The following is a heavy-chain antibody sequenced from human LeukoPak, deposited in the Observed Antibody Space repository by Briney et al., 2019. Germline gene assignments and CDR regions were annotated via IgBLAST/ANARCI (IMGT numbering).Heavy chain of an antibody. J-gene: IGHJ4*02. D-gene: IGHD2-15*01. Sequence: GGSLRLSCADSGFTLSSYAMSWVRQAPGKGLEWVSIIDNSGESTYYADSVKGRFTISRDNSKSTLCLQMNSLRAEDTAVYYCAKQLGYCSDGSCYFPYWGQGTLVTVSS. CDR3: AKQLGYCSDGSCYFPY. CDR1: GFTLSSYA. V-gene: IGHV3-23*01. CDR2: IDNSGEST.